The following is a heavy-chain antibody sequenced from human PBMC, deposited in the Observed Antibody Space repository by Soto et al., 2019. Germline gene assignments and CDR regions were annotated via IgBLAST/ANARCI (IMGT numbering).Heavy chain of an antibody. V-gene: IGHV1-18*01. CDR1: GYTFTNYG. CDR3: ARGGSTWSAEYYQD. J-gene: IGHJ1*01. CDR2: ISCYNGDT. Sequence: QIQLVQSGAEVKKPGASVKVSCKASGYTFTNYGICWVRQAPGQGPQWMGWISCYNGDTKYAQTLQGRVTMTTDTSTSTAYMEVRSLGSDDTAVYYCARGGSTWSAEYYQDWGQGTLVIVSS. D-gene: IGHD6-13*01.